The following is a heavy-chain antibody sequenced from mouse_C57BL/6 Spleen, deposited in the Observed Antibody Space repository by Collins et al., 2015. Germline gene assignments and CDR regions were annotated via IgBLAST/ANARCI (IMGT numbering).Heavy chain of an antibody. D-gene: IGHD1-1*02. J-gene: IGHJ3*01. V-gene: IGHV10S3*01. CDR1: GFTFNTNA. CDR2: IRSKSNNYAT. Sequence: VQLVETGGGLVQPKGSLKLSCAASGFTFNTNAMNWVRQAPGKGLEWVARIRSKSNNYATYYADSVKDRFTISRDDSQSMLYLQMNNLKTEDTAMYYCVAMGPYWGQGTLVTVSA. CDR3: VAMGPY.